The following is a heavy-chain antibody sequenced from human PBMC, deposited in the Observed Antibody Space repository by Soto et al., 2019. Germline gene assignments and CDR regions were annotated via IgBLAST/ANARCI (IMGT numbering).Heavy chain of an antibody. V-gene: IGHV1-24*01. D-gene: IGHD3-3*01. CDR2: FDPEDGET. Sequence: QVQLVQSGAEVKKPGASVKVSCKVSGYTLTELSMHWVRQAPGKGLEWMGGFDPEDGETIYAQKFQGRVTMTEDTSTETAYMELSSLRSEDTAVYYCATAPLPYYDFWSGYFNWGQGTLVTVSS. CDR3: ATAPLPYYDFWSGYFN. CDR1: GYTLTELS. J-gene: IGHJ1*01.